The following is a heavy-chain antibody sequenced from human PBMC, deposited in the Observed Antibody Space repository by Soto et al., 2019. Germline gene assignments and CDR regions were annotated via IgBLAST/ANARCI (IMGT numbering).Heavy chain of an antibody. J-gene: IGHJ6*02. CDR2: IDPSDSYT. D-gene: IGHD3-9*01. Sequence: GESLKISCQGSGYSFTSYWISLVRQMPGKGLEWMGRIDPSDSYTNYSPSFQGHVTISADKSISTAYLQWSSLKASDTAMYYCARPQSVDHYGMDVWGQGTTVTVSS. CDR3: ARPQSVDHYGMDV. CDR1: GYSFTSYW. V-gene: IGHV5-10-1*01.